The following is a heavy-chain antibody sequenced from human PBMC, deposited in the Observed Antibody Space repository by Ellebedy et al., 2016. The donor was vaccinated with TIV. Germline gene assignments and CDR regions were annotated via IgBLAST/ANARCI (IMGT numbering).Heavy chain of an antibody. CDR2: IHGSGST. CDR1: GESMSNYY. CDR3: VRAGGSGSYYNVDH. Sequence: MPSETLSLTCTVSGESMSNYYWSWIRQSAGKNLEWLGLIHGSGSTSFNPSLKSRLTMSIDTSKRHFSLKQRSVTAADTALYYCVRAGGSGSYYNVDHWGQGTPVTVSS. V-gene: IGHV4-4*07. J-gene: IGHJ5*02. D-gene: IGHD3-10*01.